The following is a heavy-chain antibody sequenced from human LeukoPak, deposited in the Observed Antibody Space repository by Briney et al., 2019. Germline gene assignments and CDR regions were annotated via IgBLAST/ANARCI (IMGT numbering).Heavy chain of an antibody. CDR1: GFTFSSYD. CDR3: ARGTYAFDI. J-gene: IGHJ3*02. D-gene: IGHD2-2*01. Sequence: GGSLRLSCAASGFTFSSYDMHWVRQSTGKGLEWVSLIGTAGDTYYADSVKSRFTISRDNAKNSLYLQMNSLRAEDTAVYYCARGTYAFDIWGQGTMVTVSS. V-gene: IGHV3-13*04. CDR2: IGTAGDT.